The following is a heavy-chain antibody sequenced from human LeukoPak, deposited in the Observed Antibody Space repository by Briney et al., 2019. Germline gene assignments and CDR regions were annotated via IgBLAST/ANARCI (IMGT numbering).Heavy chain of an antibody. J-gene: IGHJ6*02. Sequence: SETLSLTCTVSGGSISSSSYYWGWIRQPPGKGLEWIGSIYYSGSTYYNPSLKSRVTISVDTSKNQFSLKLSSVTAADTAVYYCARTHISAAGTWRYYYYGMDVWGQGTTVTVSS. CDR1: GGSISSSSYY. CDR2: IYYSGST. V-gene: IGHV4-39*01. CDR3: ARTHISAAGTWRYYYYGMDV. D-gene: IGHD6-13*01.